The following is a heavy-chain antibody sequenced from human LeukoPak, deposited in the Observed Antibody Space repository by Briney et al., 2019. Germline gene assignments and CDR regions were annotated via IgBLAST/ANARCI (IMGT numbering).Heavy chain of an antibody. CDR3: ARVLETTAAFDM. CDR2: IYPRDSDT. CDR1: GYIFICYW. J-gene: IGHJ3*02. D-gene: IGHD1-7*01. V-gene: IGHV5-51*01. Sequence: GAALKISCKCAGYIFICYWIGGVRHMRGKGLEWMVIIYPRDSDTRYSPSFQGQVTISANKSISTAYLLCSSLKDSDTAMYYCARVLETTAAFDMWGQGTMVTVSS.